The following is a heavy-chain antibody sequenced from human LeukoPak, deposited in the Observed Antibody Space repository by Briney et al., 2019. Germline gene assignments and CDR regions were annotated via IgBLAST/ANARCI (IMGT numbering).Heavy chain of an antibody. V-gene: IGHV3-30*18. CDR3: AKEMTTVVARDFFDY. CDR1: GFTFSSYG. J-gene: IGHJ4*02. CDR2: ISYDGSDK. D-gene: IGHD4-23*01. Sequence: PGGSLRLSCAASGFTFSSYGTHWVRQAPGKGLEWVAVISYDGSDKYYRDSVKGRFTISRDNSKNTLYLQMNSLRVEDTAVYYCAKEMTTVVARDFFDYWRQGTLVTVSS.